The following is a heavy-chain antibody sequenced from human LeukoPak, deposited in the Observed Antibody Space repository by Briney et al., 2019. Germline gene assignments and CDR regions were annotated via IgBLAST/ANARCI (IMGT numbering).Heavy chain of an antibody. V-gene: IGHV4-59*01. CDR2: IYYSGTT. CDR1: GGSISSYY. J-gene: IGHJ4*02. Sequence: SETLSLTCTVSGGSISSYYWSWIRQPPGKGLEWIGYIYYSGTTNYNPSLKSRVTISVDTSKNQFSLKLSSVTAADTAVYYCARGSLRGGNGDFDYWGQGTLVTVSS. D-gene: IGHD4-23*01. CDR3: ARGSLRGGNGDFDY.